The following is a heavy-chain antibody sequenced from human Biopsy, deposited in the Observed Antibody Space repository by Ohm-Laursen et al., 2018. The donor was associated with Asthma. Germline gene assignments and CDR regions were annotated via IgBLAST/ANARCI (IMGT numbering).Heavy chain of an antibody. V-gene: IGHV1-69*01. Sequence: SSVKVSCKASGDSLGSFINYAISWVRQAPRQGLEWMGGLIPVLGTADYAPMFEGRVTITADESTSTAYLELASLRFEDTAVYYCARGYSGTDRIVYYYSGMEVWGQGTTVTVSS. J-gene: IGHJ6*02. CDR2: LIPVLGTA. CDR1: GDSLGSFINYA. D-gene: IGHD5-12*01. CDR3: ARGYSGTDRIVYYYSGMEV.